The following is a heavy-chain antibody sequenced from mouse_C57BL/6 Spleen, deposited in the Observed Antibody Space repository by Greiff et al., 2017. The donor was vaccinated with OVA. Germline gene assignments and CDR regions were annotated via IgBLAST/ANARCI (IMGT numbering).Heavy chain of an antibody. CDR1: GYSFTGYF. Sequence: DVQLQESGPELVKPGDSVKISCKASGYSFTGYFMNWVMQSHGKSLEWIGRINPYNGDTFYNQKFKGKATLTVDKSSSTAPMELRSLTSEDSAVDYCAREGYDNYEGWFDYWGQGTLVTVSA. J-gene: IGHJ3*01. CDR3: AREGYDNYEGWFDY. D-gene: IGHD2-1*01. CDR2: INPYNGDT. V-gene: IGHV1-20*01.